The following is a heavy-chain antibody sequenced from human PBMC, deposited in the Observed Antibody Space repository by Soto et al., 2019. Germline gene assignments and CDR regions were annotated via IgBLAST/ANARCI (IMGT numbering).Heavy chain of an antibody. J-gene: IGHJ3*02. CDR2: IYYSGST. D-gene: IGHD4-17*01. V-gene: IGHV4-59*01. Sequence: SETLSLTCTVSGGSISSYYWSWIRQPPGKGLEWIGYIYYSGSTNYNPSLKSRVTISVDTSKNQFSLKLSSVTAADTAVYYCAREAGYYGDYVAEAFDIWGQGTMVTVSS. CDR3: AREAGYYGDYVAEAFDI. CDR1: GGSISSYY.